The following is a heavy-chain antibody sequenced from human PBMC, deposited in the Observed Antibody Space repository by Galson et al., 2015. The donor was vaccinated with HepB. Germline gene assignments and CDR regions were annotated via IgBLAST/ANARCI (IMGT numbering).Heavy chain of an antibody. CDR3: ARAGAVAFFDY. V-gene: IGHV1-46*01. J-gene: IGHJ4*02. CDR1: GYTFTSYY. CDR2: INPSGGST. D-gene: IGHD6-19*01. Sequence: SVKVSCKASGYTFTSYYMHWVRQAPGQGLEWMGIINPSGGSTSYAQKFQGRVTMTRDTSTSTVYMEPSSLRSEDTAVYYCARAGAVAFFDYWGQGTLVTVSS.